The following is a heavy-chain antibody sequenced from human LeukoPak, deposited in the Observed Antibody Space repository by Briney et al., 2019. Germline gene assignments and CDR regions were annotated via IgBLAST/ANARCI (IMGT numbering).Heavy chain of an antibody. CDR2: TYYRSKWYN. D-gene: IGHD1-26*01. V-gene: IGHV6-1*01. CDR1: GDSVSSNSGA. Sequence: SQTLSLTRAISGDSVSSNSGAWNWIRQSPSGGLEWLGRTYYRSKWYNDYAVSVKSRIIINPDTSKNQFSLQLNAVTPEDTAVYYCARIVGAAVDNWGQGTLVTVSS. CDR3: ARIVGAAVDN. J-gene: IGHJ4*02.